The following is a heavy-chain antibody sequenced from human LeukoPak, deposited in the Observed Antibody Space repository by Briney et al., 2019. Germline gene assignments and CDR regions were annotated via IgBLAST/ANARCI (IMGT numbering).Heavy chain of an antibody. V-gene: IGHV3-23*01. CDR3: AKDREVRGVIYFDY. J-gene: IGHJ4*02. CDR2: ISGSGGST. CDR1: GFTFSSYA. Sequence: GGSLGLSCAASGFTFSSYAMCWVRQAPGKGLEWVSAISGSGGSTYYADSVKGRFTISRDNSKNTLYLQMNSLRAEDTAVYYCAKDREVRGVIYFDYWGQGTLVTVSS. D-gene: IGHD3-10*01.